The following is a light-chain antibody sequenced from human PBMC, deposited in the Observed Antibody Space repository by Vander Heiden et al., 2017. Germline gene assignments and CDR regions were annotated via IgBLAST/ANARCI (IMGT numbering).Light chain of an antibody. CDR1: SSDVGSSNR. CDR3: NSYTTSNTYV. J-gene: IGLJ1*01. V-gene: IGLV2-18*02. CDR2: EVN. Sequence: HSPLTHLPSLSGPLGHRATISSTGTSSDVGSSNRVSWYQQPPGTAPKVIIYEVNNRPSGVPDRFSGSQSGNTASLTISGLQAEDEADYYCNSYTTSNTYVFGTGTKVTVL.